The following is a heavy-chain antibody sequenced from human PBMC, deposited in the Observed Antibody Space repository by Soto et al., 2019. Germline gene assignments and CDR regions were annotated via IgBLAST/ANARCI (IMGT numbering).Heavy chain of an antibody. Sequence: EVQLLQSGGGLGQPGGSLTLSCAASGFTFNNFAMTWVRQAPGKGLEWVSSVSSGGDNTWYADSLKGRFTISRDNPKNTLYLHMNILSAADTAVYYYAKVQLPHSNYGGGYLLAFWGQGTLVTVSS. V-gene: IGHV3-23*01. CDR2: VSSGGDNT. D-gene: IGHD4-4*01. J-gene: IGHJ4*02. CDR1: GFTFNNFA. CDR3: AKVQLPHSNYGGGYLLAF.